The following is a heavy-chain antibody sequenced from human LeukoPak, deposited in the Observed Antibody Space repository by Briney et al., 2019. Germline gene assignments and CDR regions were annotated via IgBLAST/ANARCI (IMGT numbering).Heavy chain of an antibody. CDR2: IKQDGSEK. CDR3: ARDQPPHYYDSSGYYSHIYYYYMDV. CDR1: GFTFSNAW. D-gene: IGHD3-22*01. J-gene: IGHJ6*03. V-gene: IGHV3-7*01. Sequence: GGSLRLSCAASGFTFSNAWMSWVRQAPGKGLEWVANIKQDGSEKYYVDSVKGRFTISRDNAKNSLYLQMNSLRAEDTAVYYCARDQPPHYYDSSGYYSHIYYYYMDVWGKGTTVTISS.